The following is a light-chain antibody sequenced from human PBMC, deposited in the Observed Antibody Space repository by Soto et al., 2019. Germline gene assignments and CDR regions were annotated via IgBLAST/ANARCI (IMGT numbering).Light chain of an antibody. CDR2: GAS. CDR3: QQYGSSPRT. J-gene: IGKJ1*01. Sequence: EIVMTQSPVTLSVSPGERATLSCRASQSVSSNLAWYQQKPGQAPRFLIYGASSRATGIPARFSGSGSGTDFTLTISSLEPEDFAVYYCQQYGSSPRTFGQGTKVDIK. CDR1: QSVSSN. V-gene: IGKV3-20*01.